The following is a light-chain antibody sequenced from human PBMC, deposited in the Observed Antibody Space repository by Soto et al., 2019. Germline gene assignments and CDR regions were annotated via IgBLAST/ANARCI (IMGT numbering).Light chain of an antibody. CDR2: WAS. J-gene: IGKJ1*01. CDR3: QQYYISPWT. Sequence: DIVMTQSPDSLAVSLGERATINCKSSQSVLYSSNNKNYLAWYQQKPGQPPKLLIYWASTRESGVPDRFSGSGSGTDFTLTISSLQAEDVAVYYCQQYYISPWTFAQGTKVEI. V-gene: IGKV4-1*01. CDR1: QSVLYSSNNKNY.